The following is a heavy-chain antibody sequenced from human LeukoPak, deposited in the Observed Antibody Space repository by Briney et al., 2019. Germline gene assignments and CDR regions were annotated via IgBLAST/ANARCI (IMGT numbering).Heavy chain of an antibody. D-gene: IGHD2-2*01. Sequence: PGGSLRLSCAASGFTFSSYSMNWVRQAPGKGLEWVSSISSSSSYIYYADSVKGRFTISRDNAKNSLYLQMNSLRAEDTAVYYCARALPAAAIVPDYWGQGTLVTVSS. J-gene: IGHJ4*02. CDR2: ISSSSSYI. V-gene: IGHV3-21*01. CDR1: GFTFSSYS. CDR3: ARALPAAAIVPDY.